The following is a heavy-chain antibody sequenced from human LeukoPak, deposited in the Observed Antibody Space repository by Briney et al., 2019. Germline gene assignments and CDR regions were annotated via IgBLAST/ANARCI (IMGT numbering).Heavy chain of an antibody. CDR3: ARDDGSSWYGPSKYYFDY. V-gene: IGHV3-21*01. CDR2: ISSSSSYI. J-gene: IGHJ4*02. D-gene: IGHD6-13*01. CDR1: GFTFSSYS. Sequence: GGSLRLSCAASGFTFSSYSMNWVRQAPGKGLEWVSSISSSSSYIYYADSVKGRFTISRDNAKNSLYLHMNSLRAEDTAVYYCARDDGSSWYGPSKYYFDYWGQGTLVTVSS.